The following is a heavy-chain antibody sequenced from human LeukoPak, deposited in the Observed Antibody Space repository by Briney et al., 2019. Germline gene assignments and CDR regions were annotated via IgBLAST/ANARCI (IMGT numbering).Heavy chain of an antibody. Sequence: SETLSLTCTVSGYSISSGYYWGWIRQPPGKGLEWIGSIYHSGSTYYNPSLKSRVTISVDTSKNQFSLKLSSVTAADTAVYYCARIPAGSYGLSCPDYWGQGTLVTVSS. CDR1: GYSISSGYY. CDR2: IYHSGST. CDR3: ARIPAGSYGLSCPDY. D-gene: IGHD5-18*01. J-gene: IGHJ4*02. V-gene: IGHV4-38-2*02.